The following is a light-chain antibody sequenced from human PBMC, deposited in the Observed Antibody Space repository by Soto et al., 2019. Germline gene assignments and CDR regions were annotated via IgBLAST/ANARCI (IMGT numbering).Light chain of an antibody. CDR1: QSVSSY. Sequence: EFVLTQSPATLSLSPGERATLSCRASQSVSSYLAWYQQKPGQAPRLLIYDASNRATGIPARFSGSGSGTDFTLTISSLEPEDFAVYYCQQRSNWPPWTFGQGTKVDIK. V-gene: IGKV3-11*01. CDR3: QQRSNWPPWT. J-gene: IGKJ1*01. CDR2: DAS.